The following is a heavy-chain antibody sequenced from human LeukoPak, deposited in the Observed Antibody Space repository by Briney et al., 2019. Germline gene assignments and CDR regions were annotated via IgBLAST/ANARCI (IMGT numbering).Heavy chain of an antibody. V-gene: IGHV4-59*08. J-gene: IGHJ4*02. CDR1: GGSISSYY. CDR3: ARHRSSSLYFDY. CDR2: IYYSGNS. D-gene: IGHD6-6*01. Sequence: PSETLSLTCTVSGGSISSYYWSWIRQPPGKGLEWIGYIYYSGNSNYNPSLKSRVTISADTSKNQFSLKLSTVTAADTAVYYCARHRSSSLYFDYWGQGTLVTVSS.